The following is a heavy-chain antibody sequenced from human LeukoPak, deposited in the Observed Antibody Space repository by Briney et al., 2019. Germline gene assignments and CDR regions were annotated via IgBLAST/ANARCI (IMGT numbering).Heavy chain of an antibody. J-gene: IGHJ4*02. Sequence: GRSLRLSCAASGFTFSSYAMSWVRQAPGKGLEWVSAISGSGGSTYYADSVKGRFTISRDNSKNTLYLQMNSLRAEDTAVYYCAKDVAYYDILTTPFDYWGQGTLVTVSS. V-gene: IGHV3-23*01. D-gene: IGHD3-9*01. CDR3: AKDVAYYDILTTPFDY. CDR1: GFTFSSYA. CDR2: ISGSGGST.